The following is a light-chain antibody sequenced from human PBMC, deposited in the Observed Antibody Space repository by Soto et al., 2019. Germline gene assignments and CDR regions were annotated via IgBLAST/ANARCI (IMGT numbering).Light chain of an antibody. CDR3: QQYDSSPLT. J-gene: IGKJ3*01. Sequence: EIVLTQSPGTLSLSPGERATLSCRASQSVSSSYLAWYQQKPGQAPRLLIYAASSRATGIPDRFSGSGSGTDFTLTISRLEPEDFAVYYCQQYDSSPLTFDPGTKVDIK. CDR2: AAS. V-gene: IGKV3-20*01. CDR1: QSVSSSY.